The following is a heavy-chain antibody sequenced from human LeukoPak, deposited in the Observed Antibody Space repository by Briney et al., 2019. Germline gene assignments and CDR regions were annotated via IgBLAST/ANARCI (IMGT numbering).Heavy chain of an antibody. CDR1: GFTFSSYG. CDR3: ARIVTTVTRGYYFDY. CDR2: ISYDGSNK. V-gene: IGHV3-30*03. D-gene: IGHD4-17*01. J-gene: IGHJ4*02. Sequence: GGSLRLSCAASGFTFSSYGMHWVRQAPGKGLEWVAVISYDGSNKYYADSVKGRFTISRDNSKNTLYLQMNSLRAEDTALYYCARIVTTVTRGYYFDYWGQGTLVTVSS.